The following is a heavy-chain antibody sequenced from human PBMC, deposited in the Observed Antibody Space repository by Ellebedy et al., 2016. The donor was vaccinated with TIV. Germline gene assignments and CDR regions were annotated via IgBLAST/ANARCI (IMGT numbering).Heavy chain of an antibody. Sequence: PGGSLRLSCAASGFTFSSYAMIWVRQAPGKGLEWVSAIRTSGGSTYYADSVKGRFTISRDNSKNTLYLRMNSLRAEDTALYYCAKASFNWYFDLWGRGTLVTVSS. J-gene: IGHJ2*01. CDR2: IRTSGGST. V-gene: IGHV3-23*01. D-gene: IGHD3-16*02. CDR3: AKASFNWYFDL. CDR1: GFTFSSYA.